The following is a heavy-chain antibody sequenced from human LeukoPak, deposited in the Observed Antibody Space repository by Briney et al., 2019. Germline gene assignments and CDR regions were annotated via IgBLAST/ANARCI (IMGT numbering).Heavy chain of an antibody. J-gene: IGHJ4*02. Sequence: ASVKVSCKASGGTFSSYAISWVRQAPGQGLEWMGRIIPILGIANYAQKFQGRVTITADKSTSTAYMELSSLRSEDTAVYYCANTPSYRGGDCYSGHYYDYWGQGTLVTVSS. CDR1: GGTFSSYA. CDR2: IIPILGIA. CDR3: ANTPSYRGGDCYSGHYYDY. V-gene: IGHV1-69*04. D-gene: IGHD2-21*02.